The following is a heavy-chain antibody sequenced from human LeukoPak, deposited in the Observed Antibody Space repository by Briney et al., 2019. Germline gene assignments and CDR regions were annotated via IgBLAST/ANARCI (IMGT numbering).Heavy chain of an antibody. D-gene: IGHD3-10*01. Sequence: PGGSLRLSCAASGFTFDDYGMSWVRQAPGKGLEWVSGINWTGGSTGYADSVKGRFTISRDNAKNSLYLQMNSLRAEDTALYYSAIVGGGAFDIWGQGTMVTVSS. CDR2: INWTGGST. V-gene: IGHV3-20*04. CDR1: GFTFDDYG. J-gene: IGHJ3*02. CDR3: AIVGGGAFDI.